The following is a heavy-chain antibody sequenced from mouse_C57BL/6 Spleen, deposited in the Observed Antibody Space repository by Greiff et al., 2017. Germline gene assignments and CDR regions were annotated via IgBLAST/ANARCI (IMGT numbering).Heavy chain of an antibody. CDR1: GYTFTSYW. V-gene: IGHV1-74*01. CDR3: ARRATTVVAGDYFDY. D-gene: IGHD1-1*01. Sequence: QVQLQQPGAELVKPGASVKVSCKASGYTFTSYWMHWVKQRPGQGLEWIGRIHPSDSDTNYNQKFKGKATLTVDKSSSTAYMQLSSLRSEDSAVYYWARRATTVVAGDYFDYWGQGTTLTVSA. J-gene: IGHJ2*01. CDR2: IHPSDSDT.